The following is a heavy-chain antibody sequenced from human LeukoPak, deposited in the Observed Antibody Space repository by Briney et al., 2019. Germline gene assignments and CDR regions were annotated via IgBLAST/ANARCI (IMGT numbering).Heavy chain of an antibody. J-gene: IGHJ4*02. CDR2: ISESGDTT. CDR3: AKQRVDC. V-gene: IGHV3-23*01. CDR1: GFTFSNYA. D-gene: IGHD6-25*01. Sequence: PGGSLRLSCAASGFTFSNYAMNWVRQAPGKGLEWVSSISESGDTTHYADSVKGRFTISRDNAQNTLYLQMNTLRAEDTALYYCAKQRVDCWGQGTLVTVSS.